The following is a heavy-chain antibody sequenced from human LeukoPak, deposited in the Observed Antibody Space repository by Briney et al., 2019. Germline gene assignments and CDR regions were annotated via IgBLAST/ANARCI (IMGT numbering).Heavy chain of an antibody. J-gene: IGHJ4*02. CDR2: IWSDGTNR. Sequence: GGSLRFSCATSGFTFSHYGMHWVRQAPGKGLEWVAVIWSDGTNRYYGDPVKGRFTIPRDNFQRTVYLQMDNLRAEDTAVYYCAKDAQRGFDYSNSLDKWGQGTLVTVSS. CDR3: AKDAQRGFDYSNSLDK. V-gene: IGHV3-33*06. D-gene: IGHD4-11*01. CDR1: GFTFSHYG.